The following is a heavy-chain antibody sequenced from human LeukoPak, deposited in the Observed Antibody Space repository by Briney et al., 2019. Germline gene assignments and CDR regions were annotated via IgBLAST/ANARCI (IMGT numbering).Heavy chain of an antibody. V-gene: IGHV1-18*01. D-gene: IGHD6-19*01. CDR1: GYTFTSYG. CDR3: ARDPYSSGFKWFDP. Sequence: ASVKVSCKASGYTFTSYGISWVRQAPGQGLEWMGWISAYNGNTNYAEKLQGRVTMTTVTSTSKACMALRSLRSDDTAVYYCARDPYSSGFKWFDPWGQGTLVTVSS. CDR2: ISAYNGNT. J-gene: IGHJ5*02.